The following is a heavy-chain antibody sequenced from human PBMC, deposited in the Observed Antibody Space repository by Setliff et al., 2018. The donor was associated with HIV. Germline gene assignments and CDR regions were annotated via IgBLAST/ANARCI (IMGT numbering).Heavy chain of an antibody. Sequence: GGSLRLSCAASGFTFRNYAMSWVSQSPGKGLEWVSTINGRGDDTYYADSVKGRFTISRDNSKNTVSLQMSSLRADDTAVYYCAKEWSITAVIVVPSWYYWGQGTLVTVSS. CDR3: AKEWSITAVIVVPSWYY. D-gene: IGHD3-22*01. CDR1: GFTFRNYA. CDR2: INGRGDDT. J-gene: IGHJ4*02. V-gene: IGHV3-23*01.